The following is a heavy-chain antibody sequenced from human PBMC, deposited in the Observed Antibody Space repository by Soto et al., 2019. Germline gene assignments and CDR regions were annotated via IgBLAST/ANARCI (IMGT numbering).Heavy chain of an antibody. CDR2: ISAYNGNT. CDR3: AREGAVPAARSFCYYMAV. CDR1: GYTFTSYG. Sequence: ASVKVSCKASGYTFTSYGISWVRQAPGQGLEWMGWISAYNGNTNYAQKLQGRVTMTTDTSTSTAYMELRSLRSDDTAVYYCAREGAVPAARSFCYYMAVWGKGPTVTV. D-gene: IGHD2-2*01. V-gene: IGHV1-18*01. J-gene: IGHJ6*03.